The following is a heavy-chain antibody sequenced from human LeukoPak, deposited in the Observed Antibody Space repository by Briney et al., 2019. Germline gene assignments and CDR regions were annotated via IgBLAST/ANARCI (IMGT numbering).Heavy chain of an antibody. Sequence: GGSLRLSCAASGFTFSYYPMHWVRQAPGKGLEWVAVISYDGSNKYYAGSVKGRFTISRDNSRNTLYLQMNSPRAEDTAVYYCAIHGTSSETYFDYWGQGTLVAVSS. CDR2: ISYDGSNK. V-gene: IGHV3-30-3*01. D-gene: IGHD6-6*01. CDR1: GFTFSYYP. J-gene: IGHJ4*02. CDR3: AIHGTSSETYFDY.